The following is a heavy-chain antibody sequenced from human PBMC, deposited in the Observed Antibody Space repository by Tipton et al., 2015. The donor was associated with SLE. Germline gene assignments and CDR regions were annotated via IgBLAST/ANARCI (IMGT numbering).Heavy chain of an antibody. V-gene: IGHV3-74*01. D-gene: IGHD1-26*01. CDR1: GFTFSDHY. J-gene: IGHJ3*01. Sequence: SLRLSCAASGFTFSDHYMDWVRQAPGGGLAWVSRINSDGSTTTYADSVKGRFTISRDVSKNSVYLQMNSLRDEDTAVYYCATVRGAYDAFDVWGQGSMVTVSS. CDR2: INSDGSTT. CDR3: ATVRGAYDAFDV.